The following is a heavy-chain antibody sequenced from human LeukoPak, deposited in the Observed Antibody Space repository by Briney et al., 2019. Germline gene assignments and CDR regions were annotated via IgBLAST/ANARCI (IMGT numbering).Heavy chain of an antibody. V-gene: IGHV4-59*01. CDR2: IYYSGST. D-gene: IGHD3-16*01. J-gene: IGHJ5*02. CDR3: ARALHRGKGFDP. CDR1: GGSISSYY. Sequence: SETLSITCTVSGGSISSYYWSWIRQPPGKGLEWIGYIYYSGSTNYNPSLKSRVTISVDTSKNQFSLKLSSVTAADTAVYYCARALHRGKGFDPWGQGTLVTVSS.